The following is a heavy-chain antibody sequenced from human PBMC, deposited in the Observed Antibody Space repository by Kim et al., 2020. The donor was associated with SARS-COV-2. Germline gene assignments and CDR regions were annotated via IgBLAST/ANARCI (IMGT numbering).Heavy chain of an antibody. CDR1: EFTFTNAW. CDR3: NRGAGAGNWYYFDY. CDR2: IKSKTEDGTT. D-gene: IGHD6-13*01. V-gene: IGHV3-15*01. J-gene: IGHJ4*02. Sequence: GGSLRLSCTASEFTFTNAWMTWVRQAPGKGLEWVGRIKSKTEDGTTDYGARVKGRFTITRDDPKNTVYPQMNSLKTEDTAVYYCNRGAGAGNWYYFDYWGQRTLVTLSS.